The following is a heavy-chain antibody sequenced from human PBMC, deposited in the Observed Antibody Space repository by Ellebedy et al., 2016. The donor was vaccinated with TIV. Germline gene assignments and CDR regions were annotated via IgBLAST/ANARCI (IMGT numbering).Heavy chain of an antibody. V-gene: IGHV1-24*01. J-gene: IGHJ6*02. CDR2: FDPEDGET. D-gene: IGHD5-24*01. CDR1: GYTLTELS. Sequence: ASVKVSXKVSGYTLTELSMHWVRQAPGKGLEWMGGFDPEDGETIYAQKFQGRVTITRDTSASTAYMELSSLRSEDTAVYYCARFFNYYYGMDVWGQGTTVTVSS. CDR3: ARFFNYYYGMDV.